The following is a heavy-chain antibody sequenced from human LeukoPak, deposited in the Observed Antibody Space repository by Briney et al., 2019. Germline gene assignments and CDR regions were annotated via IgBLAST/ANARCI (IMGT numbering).Heavy chain of an antibody. V-gene: IGHV1-18*04. CDR1: GYTFTSYG. CDR3: ARGTHEGSGSLYYFDY. CDR2: ISAYNGNT. Sequence: GASVKVSCKASGYTFTSYGISWVRQAPGQGLEWMGWISAYNGNTNYAQKLQGRVTMTTDTSTSTAYMELRSLRSEDTAVYYCARGTHEGSGSLYYFDYWGQGTLVTVSS. D-gene: IGHD1-26*01. J-gene: IGHJ4*02.